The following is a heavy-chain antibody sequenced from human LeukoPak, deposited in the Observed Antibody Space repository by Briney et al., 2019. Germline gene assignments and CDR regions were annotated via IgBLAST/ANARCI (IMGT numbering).Heavy chain of an antibody. Sequence: GGSLRLSCAASGFTFSSYSMNWVRQAPGQGLEWVSSISSSSSYIYYADSVKGRFTIPRDNAKNSLYLQMNSLRAEDTAVYYCARDRGSSGYWGQGTLVTVSS. CDR1: GFTFSSYS. J-gene: IGHJ4*02. V-gene: IGHV3-21*01. CDR2: ISSSSSYI. D-gene: IGHD6-6*01. CDR3: ARDRGSSGY.